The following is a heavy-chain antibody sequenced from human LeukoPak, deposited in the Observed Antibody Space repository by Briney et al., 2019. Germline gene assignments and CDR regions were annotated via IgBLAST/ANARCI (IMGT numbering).Heavy chain of an antibody. Sequence: ASVKVSCKASGYTFTGYYMHWVRQAPGQGLEWMGWINPNSGGTNYAQKFQGRVTMTRDTSISTAYMELSRLRSDDTAVYYCASGRGSQPLDYYYYYMDVWGKGTTVIVS. CDR3: ASGRGSQPLDYYYYYMDV. V-gene: IGHV1-2*02. CDR1: GYTFTGYY. D-gene: IGHD3-16*01. J-gene: IGHJ6*03. CDR2: INPNSGGT.